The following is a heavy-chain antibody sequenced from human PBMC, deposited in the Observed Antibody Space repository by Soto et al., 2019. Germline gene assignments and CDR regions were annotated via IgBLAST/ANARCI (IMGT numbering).Heavy chain of an antibody. J-gene: IGHJ4*02. Sequence: SETLSLTCTVSGGSISSGGYYWSWIRQHPGKGLEWIGYIYYSGSTYYNPSLKSRVTISVDTSKNQFSLKLSSVTAADTAVYYCARGRYDFWSGSLLKDWGQGTRVTVAS. D-gene: IGHD3-3*01. CDR2: IYYSGST. CDR3: ARGRYDFWSGSLLKD. V-gene: IGHV4-31*03. CDR1: GGSISSGGYY.